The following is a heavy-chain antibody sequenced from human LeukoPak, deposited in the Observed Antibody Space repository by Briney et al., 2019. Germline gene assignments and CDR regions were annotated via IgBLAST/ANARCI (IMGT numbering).Heavy chain of an antibody. D-gene: IGHD2-2*01. CDR3: ADTDCSSTSCLDY. V-gene: IGHV1-69*13. CDR2: IIPIFGTA. J-gene: IGHJ4*02. CDR1: GGTFSCYA. Sequence: SVKVSCKASGGTFSCYAISWVRQAPGQGLEWMGGIIPIFGTANYAQKFQGRVTITADESTSTAYMELSSLRSEDTAVYYCADTDCSSTSCLDYWGQGTLVTVSS.